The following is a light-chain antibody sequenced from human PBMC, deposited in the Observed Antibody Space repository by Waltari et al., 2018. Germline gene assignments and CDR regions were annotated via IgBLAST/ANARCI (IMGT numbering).Light chain of an antibody. J-gene: IGKJ1*01. CDR3: QQYGDSPVT. Sequence: IVLTQSPGTLSVSPGERATLSCSASQSVPGNFLAWYRQKPGQAPRLLLYGTSSSASGIPDRFSGSGSGTDFTLTINRLEAEDFAVYHCQQYGDSPVTFGQGTKVEI. CDR2: GTS. CDR1: QSVPGNF. V-gene: IGKV3-20*01.